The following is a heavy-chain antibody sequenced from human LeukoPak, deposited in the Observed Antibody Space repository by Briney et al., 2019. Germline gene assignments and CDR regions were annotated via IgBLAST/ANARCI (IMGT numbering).Heavy chain of an antibody. V-gene: IGHV3-15*01. CDR1: GFIFSNYA. Sequence: GGSLRLSCAASGFIFSNYAMSWVRQAPGRGLEWVGRIKSKSVGVTTDYAAPVKGRFTISRDDSKNTLYLQMNSLKTEDTAVYYCTISSGYGSYLDHWGQGTLVTVSS. CDR2: IKSKSVGVTT. CDR3: TISSGYGSYLDH. J-gene: IGHJ4*02. D-gene: IGHD5-12*01.